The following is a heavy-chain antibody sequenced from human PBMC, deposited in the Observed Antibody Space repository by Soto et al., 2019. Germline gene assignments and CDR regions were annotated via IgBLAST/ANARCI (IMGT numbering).Heavy chain of an antibody. Sequence: PGGSLRLSCAASGFTFSSHAMHWVRQAPGKGLEWVAVIWYDGSRKYYADSVKGRLTISRDNSKNTLYLEMNSLRAEDTAVYYCAKTMGGYSSGWTDYWGQGTLVTVSS. CDR2: IWYDGSRK. V-gene: IGHV3-33*06. CDR1: GFTFSSHA. D-gene: IGHD6-19*01. CDR3: AKTMGGYSSGWTDY. J-gene: IGHJ4*02.